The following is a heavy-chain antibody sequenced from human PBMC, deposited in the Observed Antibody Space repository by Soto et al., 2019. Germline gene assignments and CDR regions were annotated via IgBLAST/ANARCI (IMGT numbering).Heavy chain of an antibody. CDR2: INAANGNT. D-gene: IGHD3-10*01. Sequence: QVQLVQSGAEVKKPGASVKVSCKASGYSFTSYAIHWVRQAPGQGLGCMGWINAANGNTRYSQKFQGRVTITRDTSATTAYMGLSSLTSEDTAVYYCARSGGLDDWGQGTLITVSS. J-gene: IGHJ4*02. CDR1: GYSFTSYA. V-gene: IGHV1-3*01. CDR3: ARSGGLDD.